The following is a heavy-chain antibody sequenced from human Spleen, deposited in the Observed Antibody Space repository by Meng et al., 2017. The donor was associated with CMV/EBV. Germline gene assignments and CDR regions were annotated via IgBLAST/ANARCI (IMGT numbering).Heavy chain of an antibody. CDR3: ARDVDTTTPRSDYYYGMDV. CDR2: TYYRSKWYN. Sequence: SQTLSLTCAISGDSVSSDSVSWNWIRQSPSSGLEWLGRTYYRSKWYNDYAESVKSRIIINADTSKNHFSLHLNSVTPEDTAVYYCARDVDTTTPRSDYYYGMDVWGQGTTVTVSS. V-gene: IGHV6-1*01. J-gene: IGHJ6*02. D-gene: IGHD2-15*01. CDR1: GDSVSSDSVS.